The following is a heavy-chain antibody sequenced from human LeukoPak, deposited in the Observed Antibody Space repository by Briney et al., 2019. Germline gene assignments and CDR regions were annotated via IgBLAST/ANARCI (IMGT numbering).Heavy chain of an antibody. CDR1: GFTLSTYG. CDR3: AKPRPSYSSSWYDH. D-gene: IGHD6-13*01. J-gene: IGHJ5*02. CDR2: IWYDGSIE. V-gene: IGHV3-33*06. Sequence: GRSLRLSCAASGFTLSTYGMHWVRQAPGKGLEWVALIWYDGSIEYYADSVKGRFTISRDNSKNTLYLQMNSLRAEDTAVYYCAKPRPSYSSSWYDHWGQGTLVTVSS.